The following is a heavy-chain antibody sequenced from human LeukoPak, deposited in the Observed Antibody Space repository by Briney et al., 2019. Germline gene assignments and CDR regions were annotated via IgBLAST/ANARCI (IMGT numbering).Heavy chain of an antibody. D-gene: IGHD3-10*01. CDR2: IKSDGST. CDR3: TRAITYFYGSVTYDWFDS. CDR1: GFTFSSYW. V-gene: IGHV3-74*01. Sequence: GGSLRLSCAASGFTFSSYWMHWVRQTPGKGLMWVARIKSDGSTIYADSVQGRFTISRDNAKNTVYLQMNSLRVGDTAIYYCTRAITYFYGSVTYDWFDSWGQGTRVTVSS. J-gene: IGHJ5*01.